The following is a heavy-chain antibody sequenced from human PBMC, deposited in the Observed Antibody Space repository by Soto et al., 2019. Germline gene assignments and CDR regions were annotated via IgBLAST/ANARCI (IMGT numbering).Heavy chain of an antibody. Sequence: GGSLRLSCAASGFTFSSYGMHWVRQAPGKGLEWVAVISYDGSNKYYADSVKGRFTISRDNSKNTLYLQMNSLRAEDTAVYYCAKARYYYDSSGYYLDYWGQGTLVTVSS. D-gene: IGHD3-22*01. V-gene: IGHV3-30*18. CDR2: ISYDGSNK. J-gene: IGHJ4*02. CDR1: GFTFSSYG. CDR3: AKARYYYDSSGYYLDY.